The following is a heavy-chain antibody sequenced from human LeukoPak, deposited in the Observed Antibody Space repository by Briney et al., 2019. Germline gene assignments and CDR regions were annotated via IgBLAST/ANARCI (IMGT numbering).Heavy chain of an antibody. Sequence: ASVKVSCKASGYTFTGYYIHWVRQAPGQGLEWMGWINPGSGGTNYAQKFQGRVTMTRDTSISTAYMELSRLRSDDTAVYYCARDSSTPRPNWGPDASDIWGQGTMVTVSS. D-gene: IGHD7-27*01. CDR3: ARDSSTPRPNWGPDASDI. CDR1: GYTFTGYY. V-gene: IGHV1-2*02. J-gene: IGHJ3*02. CDR2: INPGSGGT.